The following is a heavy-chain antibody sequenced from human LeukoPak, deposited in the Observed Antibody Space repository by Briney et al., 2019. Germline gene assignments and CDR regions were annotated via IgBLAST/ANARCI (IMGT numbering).Heavy chain of an antibody. CDR3: AKELGMIVVEGPIDY. Sequence: GGSLRLSCAASGFTFSSYPMSWVRQSPGKGVEWVSAVIGSGGSTYYADSVKGRFSISRDNSKNTLYLQMNSLRGEDTAVYDCAKELGMIVVEGPIDYWGQGTLVIVSS. CDR2: VIGSGGST. V-gene: IGHV3-23*01. J-gene: IGHJ4*02. D-gene: IGHD3-22*01. CDR1: GFTFSSYP.